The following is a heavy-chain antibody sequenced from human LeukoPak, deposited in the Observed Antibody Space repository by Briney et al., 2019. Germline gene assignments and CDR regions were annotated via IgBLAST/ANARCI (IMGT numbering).Heavy chain of an antibody. CDR3: ARARRVYYDEIQDAFDI. CDR2: ISAYNGNT. J-gene: IGHJ3*02. CDR1: GYTFTSYG. D-gene: IGHD3-22*01. Sequence: ASVKVSCKASGYTFTSYGISWVRQAPGQGLEWMGWISAYNGNTNYAQKLQGRVTMTTDTSTSTAYMELRSLRSDDTAVYYCARARRVYYDEIQDAFDIWGQGTMVTVSS. V-gene: IGHV1-18*01.